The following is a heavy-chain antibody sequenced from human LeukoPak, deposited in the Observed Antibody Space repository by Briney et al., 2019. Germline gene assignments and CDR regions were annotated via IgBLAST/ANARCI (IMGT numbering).Heavy chain of an antibody. CDR2: ISRSGEST. Sequence: GGTLRLSCAASGFTFSGFAMSWIRQAPGKGLEWVSSISRSGESTYYADSVKGRFTISRDNSKNTLYLQMNSLRAEDTAVYYCANSNVEMVTPFEYWGQGTLVTVSS. J-gene: IGHJ4*02. CDR1: GFTFSGFA. D-gene: IGHD5-24*01. V-gene: IGHV3-23*01. CDR3: ANSNVEMVTPFEY.